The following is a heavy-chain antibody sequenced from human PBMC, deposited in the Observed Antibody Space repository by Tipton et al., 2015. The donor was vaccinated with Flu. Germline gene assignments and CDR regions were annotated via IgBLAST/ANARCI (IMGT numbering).Heavy chain of an antibody. CDR2: IIPIFGTA. J-gene: IGHJ4*02. CDR1: GGTFSSYA. V-gene: IGHV1-69*01. D-gene: IGHD5-18*01. CDR3: ARVATLDVDTAMPGGY. Sequence: QLVQSGAEVKKPGSSVKVSCKASGGTFSSYAISWVRQAPGQGLEWMGGIIPIFGTANYAQKFQGRVTITADESTSTAYMELSSLRSEATAVFYCARVATLDVDTAMPGGYWGQGTLVTVSS.